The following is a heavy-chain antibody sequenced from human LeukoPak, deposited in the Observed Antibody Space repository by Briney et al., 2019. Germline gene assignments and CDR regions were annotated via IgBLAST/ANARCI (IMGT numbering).Heavy chain of an antibody. CDR3: ASAGFQVVPAANFDY. J-gene: IGHJ4*02. CDR2: ISGSGGST. V-gene: IGHV3-23*01. CDR1: GFTLSCYA. D-gene: IGHD2-2*01. Sequence: PGGSLSLSCAASGFTLSCYAMSWVRQAPGKGLEWVSAISGSGGSTYFADSVKSRFTISRDHSKNTLYLQINSLRAEDTAVYYCASAGFQVVPAANFDYWGQRTLVTVSS.